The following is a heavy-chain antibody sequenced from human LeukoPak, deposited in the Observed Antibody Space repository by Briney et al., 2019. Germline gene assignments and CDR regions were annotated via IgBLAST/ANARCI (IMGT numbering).Heavy chain of an antibody. J-gene: IGHJ4*02. D-gene: IGHD3-22*01. CDR3: ARGRRRSSITLIVVVIHNPIYFDY. Sequence: GSLRLSCAASGFTFSSYAMSWVRQPPGKGLEWIGEINHSGSTNYNPSLKSRVTISVDTSKNQFSLKLSSVTAADTAVYYCARGRRRSSITLIVVVIHNPIYFDYWGQGTLVTVSS. V-gene: IGHV4-34*01. CDR2: INHSGST. CDR1: GFTFSSYA.